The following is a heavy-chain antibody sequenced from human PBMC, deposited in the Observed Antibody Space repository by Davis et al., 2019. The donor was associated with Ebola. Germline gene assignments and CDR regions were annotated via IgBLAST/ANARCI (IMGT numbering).Heavy chain of an antibody. CDR1: GFTFSSYA. J-gene: IGHJ4*02. Sequence: GESLKISCAASGFTFSSYAMSWVRQAPGKGLEWVANIKQDGSEKYYVDSVKGRFTISRDNAKNSLYLQMNSLRAEDTAVYYCARDSLAARFFPAVDYWGQGTLVTVSS. CDR3: ARDSLAARFFPAVDY. D-gene: IGHD6-6*01. CDR2: IKQDGSEK. V-gene: IGHV3-7*01.